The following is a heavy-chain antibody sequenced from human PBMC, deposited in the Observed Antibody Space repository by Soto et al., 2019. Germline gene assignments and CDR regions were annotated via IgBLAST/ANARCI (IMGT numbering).Heavy chain of an antibody. CDR2: IYHSGNT. J-gene: IGHJ4*02. Sequence: QLQLQESGSGLVKPSQTLSLTCAVSGGSISSGTYSWSWIRQPPGKGLEWIGYIYHSGNTSYNPSLKTRVTISVDRSKARFSLKPRFGTAAHRAVYTCTRGWNCDGTSCYFVYWAKGTLLTV. V-gene: IGHV4-30-2*01. CDR3: TRGWNCDGTSCYFVY. CDR1: GGSISSGTYS. D-gene: IGHD2-2*01.